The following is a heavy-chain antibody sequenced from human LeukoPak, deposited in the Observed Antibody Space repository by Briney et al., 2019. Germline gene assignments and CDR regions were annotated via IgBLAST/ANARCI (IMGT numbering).Heavy chain of an antibody. Sequence: PGGSLRLSYAASGFTFSNYGMNWVRQAPGKGLEWVSALSSSGGSTYYADSVKGRFTISRDNAKNSLYLQMNSLRAEDTAVYYCARGGSGNWNAPFDYWGQGTLVTVSS. CDR2: LSSSGGST. J-gene: IGHJ4*02. V-gene: IGHV3-21*01. D-gene: IGHD1-1*01. CDR3: ARGGSGNWNAPFDY. CDR1: GFTFSNYG.